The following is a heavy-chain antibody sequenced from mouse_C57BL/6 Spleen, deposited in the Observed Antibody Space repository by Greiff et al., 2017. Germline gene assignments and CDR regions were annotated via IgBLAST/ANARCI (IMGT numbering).Heavy chain of an antibody. CDR3: ARLNYFDY. V-gene: IGHV5-6*01. CDR1: GFTFSSYG. J-gene: IGHJ2*01. Sequence: EVKLMESGGDLVKPGGSLKLSCAASGFTFSSYGMSWVRQTPDKRLEWVATISSGGSYTYYPDSVKGRFTISRDNAKNTLYLQMSSLKAEDTAMYYCARLNYFDYWGQGTTLTVSS. CDR2: ISSGGSYT.